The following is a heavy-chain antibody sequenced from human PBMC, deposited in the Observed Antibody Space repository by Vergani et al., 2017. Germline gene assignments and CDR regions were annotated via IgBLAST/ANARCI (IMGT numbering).Heavy chain of an antibody. CDR3: ARSFTFGGVITYYFDY. CDR1: GYSFTSYW. CDR2: IYPGDSDT. V-gene: IGHV5-51*03. J-gene: IGHJ4*02. D-gene: IGHD3-16*01. Sequence: EVQLVQSGAEVKKPGASLKISCKGSGYSFTSYWIGWVRQMPGKGLEWMGIIYPGDSDTRYSPSFQGQVTISADKSISTAYLQWSSLKASDTAMYYCARSFTFGGVITYYFDYWGQGTLVTVSS.